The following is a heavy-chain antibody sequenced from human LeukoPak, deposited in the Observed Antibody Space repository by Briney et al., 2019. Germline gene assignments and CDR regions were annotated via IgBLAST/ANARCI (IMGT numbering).Heavy chain of an antibody. J-gene: IGHJ4*02. CDR3: AREGSSGCFVY. Sequence: ASVKVSCKASGYTFTSYGISWLRQAPGQGLEWMGWINGNNGDTNYAQKFQGRVTVTTDTSTSTAYMELRSLGSDDTAVSYCAREGSSGCFVYWGQGTLVTVSS. CDR2: INGNNGDT. CDR1: GYTFTSYG. V-gene: IGHV1-18*01. D-gene: IGHD3-22*01.